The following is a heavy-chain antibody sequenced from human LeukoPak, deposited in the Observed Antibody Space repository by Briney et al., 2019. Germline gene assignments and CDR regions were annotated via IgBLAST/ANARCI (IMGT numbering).Heavy chain of an antibody. J-gene: IGHJ4*02. CDR3: ARVNINNWHSCDY. Sequence: GSLRLSCAASAFIFNNYAMSWVRQPPGKGLEWIGEIYHSGSPNYNPSLKSRVTISVDKSRNHFSLNLSSVTAADTAVYYCARVNINNWHSCDYWGQGTLVTVSS. CDR1: AFIFNNYA. V-gene: IGHV4-4*02. D-gene: IGHD1-1*01. CDR2: IYHSGSP.